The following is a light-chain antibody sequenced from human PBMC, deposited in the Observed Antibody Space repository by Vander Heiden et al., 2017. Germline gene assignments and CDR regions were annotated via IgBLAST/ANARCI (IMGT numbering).Light chain of an antibody. CDR3: LQRSNWRKA. CDR1: QSVSSY. V-gene: IGKV3-11*01. J-gene: IGKJ4*01. Sequence: IVLTHSPATLSLSPGERAPLSCRASQSVSSYLAWYQQKPGQAPRLLIYDASNRFTGIPARFSGSGSGTDFTLTISSLEPEDFAVYYCLQRSNWRKAFGGGTRVEIK. CDR2: DAS.